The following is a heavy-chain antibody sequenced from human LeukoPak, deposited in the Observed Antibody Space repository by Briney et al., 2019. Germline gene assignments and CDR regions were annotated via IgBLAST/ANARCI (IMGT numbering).Heavy chain of an antibody. CDR1: GFTFSSYG. CDR3: AKGIAATGNSQIFDY. J-gene: IGHJ4*02. Sequence: GGSLRLSCAASGFTFSSYGMHWVRQAPGKGLEWVAVIWCDGSNKYYADSVKGRFTISRDNSKNTLYLQMNSLRAEGTAVYYCAKGIAATGNSQIFDYWGQGTLATVSS. D-gene: IGHD6-13*01. CDR2: IWCDGSNK. V-gene: IGHV3-33*06.